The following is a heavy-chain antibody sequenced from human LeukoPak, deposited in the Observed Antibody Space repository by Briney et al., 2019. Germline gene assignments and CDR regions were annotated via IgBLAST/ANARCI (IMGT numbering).Heavy chain of an antibody. CDR1: GYTFTGYY. V-gene: IGHV1-18*04. J-gene: IGHJ6*03. CDR3: ARRGLGGDILTGSAYYMDV. CDR2: ISAYNGNT. D-gene: IGHD3-9*01. Sequence: ASVKVSCKASGYTFTGYYMHWVRQAPGQGLEWMGWISAYNGNTNYAQKLQGRVTMTTDTSTSTAYMELRSLRSDDTAVYYCARRGLGGDILTGSAYYMDVWGKGTTVTVSS.